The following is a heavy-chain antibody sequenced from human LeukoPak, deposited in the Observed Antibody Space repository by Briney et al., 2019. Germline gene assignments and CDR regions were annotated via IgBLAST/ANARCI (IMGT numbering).Heavy chain of an antibody. D-gene: IGHD3-16*02. CDR3: ARQSLSSEPARLGELSFKYYFDY. V-gene: IGHV4-38-2*01. Sequence: PSETLSLTCAVSGYSISSGYYWGWIRQPPGKGLEWIGSIYHSGSTYYNPSLKSRFTISVDTSKNQFSLKLSSVTAADTAVYYCARQSLSSEPARLGELSFKYYFDYWGQGTLVTVSS. CDR1: GYSISSGYY. CDR2: IYHSGST. J-gene: IGHJ4*02.